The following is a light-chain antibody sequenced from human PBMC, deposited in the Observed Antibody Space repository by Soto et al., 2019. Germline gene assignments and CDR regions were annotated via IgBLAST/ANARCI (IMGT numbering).Light chain of an antibody. CDR1: PSVTNY. Sequence: EIVLTQSPATLSLSPGERATLSCRASPSVTNYLAWYQQKPGQPPRLLIYGASSRATGIPDRISGSGSGTDFTLTISSLEPEDSAVYYCQQRNIWPPVTFGQGTRLEIK. CDR3: QQRNIWPPVT. J-gene: IGKJ5*01. V-gene: IGKV3-11*01. CDR2: GAS.